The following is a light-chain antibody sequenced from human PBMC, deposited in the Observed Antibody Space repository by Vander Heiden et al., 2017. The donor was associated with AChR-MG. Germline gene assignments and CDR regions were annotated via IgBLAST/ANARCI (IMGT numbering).Light chain of an antibody. CDR3: QQRSGWPLT. Sequence: EIVLTQSPATLSLSPGERATLSCRASQSVSSFLAWYQQKPGQAPRLLIYDASNRATGIPARFNGSGSGSDFTLTITSLEPEDFAVYYCQQRSGWPLTFGGGTKVEIK. V-gene: IGKV3-11*01. CDR1: QSVSSF. CDR2: DAS. J-gene: IGKJ4*01.